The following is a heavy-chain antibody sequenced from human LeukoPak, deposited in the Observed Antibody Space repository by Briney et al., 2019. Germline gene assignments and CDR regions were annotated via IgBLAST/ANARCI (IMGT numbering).Heavy chain of an antibody. Sequence: SETLSLTCTVSGGSISSYQWSWIRQPPGKGLEWIGNIYYSGSANYNPSLESRVIISVDTSKNQFSLKLSPVTAADTAVYYCARVGVDYSGNIIKYFFDYWGQGTLVTVSS. CDR2: IYYSGSA. CDR1: GGSISSYQ. V-gene: IGHV4-59*01. CDR3: ARVGVDYSGNIIKYFFDY. J-gene: IGHJ4*02. D-gene: IGHD4-23*01.